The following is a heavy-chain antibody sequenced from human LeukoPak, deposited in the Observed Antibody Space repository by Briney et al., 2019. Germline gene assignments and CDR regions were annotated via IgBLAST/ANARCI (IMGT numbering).Heavy chain of an antibody. J-gene: IGHJ4*02. D-gene: IGHD3-9*01. Sequence: GESLKISCKGSGYSFNSYWIGWVRQMPGKGLEWMGIIYPGDSDTRYSPSFQGQVTISADKSISTVYLQWSSLKASDTAMYYCARRLTGYLGYFDYWGQGTLVTVSS. CDR1: GYSFNSYW. CDR2: IYPGDSDT. V-gene: IGHV5-51*01. CDR3: ARRLTGYLGYFDY.